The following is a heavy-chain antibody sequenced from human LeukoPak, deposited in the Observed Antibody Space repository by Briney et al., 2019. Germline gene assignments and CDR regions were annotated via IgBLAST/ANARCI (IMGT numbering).Heavy chain of an antibody. J-gene: IGHJ4*02. Sequence: SGGSLRLSCAASGFTFDDYGMSWVRQAPGKGLEWVSGINWNGGSTGYADSVKGRFTTSRDNAKNSLYLQMNSLRAEDTALYYCARHVAAASQGEYFDYWGQGTLVTVSS. CDR2: INWNGGST. CDR1: GFTFDDYG. CDR3: ARHVAAASQGEYFDY. D-gene: IGHD6-13*01. V-gene: IGHV3-20*04.